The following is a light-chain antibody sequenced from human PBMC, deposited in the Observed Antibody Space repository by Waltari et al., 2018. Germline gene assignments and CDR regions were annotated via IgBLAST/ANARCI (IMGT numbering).Light chain of an antibody. Sequence: DIQLTQSPSFLSASVGDRVTITCRASQGIDTYLAWYQQRPGKAPNLLIYAASTLQSGIPSRVSGSGSGTEFTLTISSLQPEDFATYDCLQLSSYPLTFGGGTKVEIK. J-gene: IGKJ4*01. CDR1: QGIDTY. CDR3: LQLSSYPLT. CDR2: AAS. V-gene: IGKV1-9*01.